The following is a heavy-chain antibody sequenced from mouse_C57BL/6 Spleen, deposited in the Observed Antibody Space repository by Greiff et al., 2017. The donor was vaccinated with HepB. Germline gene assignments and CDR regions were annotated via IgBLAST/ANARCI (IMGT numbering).Heavy chain of an antibody. CDR1: GYTFTDYY. J-gene: IGHJ4*01. CDR2: INPYNGGT. D-gene: IGHD1-1*01. CDR3: ARGGFITTVVSYYYAMDY. V-gene: IGHV1-19*01. Sequence: VQLKESGPVLVKPGASVKMSCKASGYTFTDYYMNWVKQSHGKSLEWIGVINPYNGGTSYNQKFKGKATLTVDQSSSTAYMELNSLTSEDSAVYYCARGGFITTVVSYYYAMDYWGQGTSVTVSS.